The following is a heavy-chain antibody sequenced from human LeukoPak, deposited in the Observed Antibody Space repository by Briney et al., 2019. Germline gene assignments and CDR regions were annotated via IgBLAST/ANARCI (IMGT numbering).Heavy chain of an antibody. CDR2: ISSSSSYI. CDR3: AKLEDCSGGICYSGH. Sequence: GGSLRLPCAASGFTFSSYSMNWVRQAPGKGLEWVSSISSSSSYIYYADSVKGRFTISRDNPKNSLYLQMNSLRGEDSAVYYCAKLEDCSGGICYSGHWSQGTLVTVSS. D-gene: IGHD2-15*01. J-gene: IGHJ4*02. CDR1: GFTFSSYS. V-gene: IGHV3-21*01.